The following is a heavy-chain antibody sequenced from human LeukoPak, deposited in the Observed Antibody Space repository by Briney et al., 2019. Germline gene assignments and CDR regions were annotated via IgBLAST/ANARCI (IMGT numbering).Heavy chain of an antibody. CDR3: ARRRTTGTTGYFDY. D-gene: IGHD1-1*01. CDR1: GGSISTYY. J-gene: IGHJ4*02. CDR2: IYTSEST. V-gene: IGHV4-4*09. Sequence: PSETLSLTCTVSGGSISTYYWSWIRQPPGKGLEWIGYIYTSESTNYIPSLKSRVTISVDTSKNQFSLMLSSVTAADTAFYYCARRRTTGTTGYFDYWGRGILVSVSS.